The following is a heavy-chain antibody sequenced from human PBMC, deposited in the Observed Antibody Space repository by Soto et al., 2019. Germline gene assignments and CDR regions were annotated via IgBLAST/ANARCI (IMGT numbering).Heavy chain of an antibody. CDR2: INHSGST. Sequence: SETLSLTCTVSGGSISSGGYYWSWIRQPPGKGLEWIGEINHSGSTNCNPSLKSRVTISVDTSKNQFSLKLSSVTAADTAVYYCARVEYSNYVYYYYYGMDVWGQGTTVTVSS. CDR1: GGSISSGGYY. D-gene: IGHD4-4*01. J-gene: IGHJ6*02. V-gene: IGHV4-39*07. CDR3: ARVEYSNYVYYYYYGMDV.